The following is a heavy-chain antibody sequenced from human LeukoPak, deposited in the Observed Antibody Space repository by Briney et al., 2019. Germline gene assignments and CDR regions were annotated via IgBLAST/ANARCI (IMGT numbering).Heavy chain of an antibody. V-gene: IGHV3-11*04. Sequence: PGGSLRLSCAASGFTFSDYYMSWIRQAPGKGLEWVSYISSSGSTIYYADSVKGRFTISRDNAKNSLYLQMNSLRAEDTAVYYCARAKTPMVRGEDYYYNYMDVWGKGTTVTVSS. D-gene: IGHD3-10*01. CDR2: ISSSGSTI. CDR1: GFTFSDYY. J-gene: IGHJ6*03. CDR3: ARAKTPMVRGEDYYYNYMDV.